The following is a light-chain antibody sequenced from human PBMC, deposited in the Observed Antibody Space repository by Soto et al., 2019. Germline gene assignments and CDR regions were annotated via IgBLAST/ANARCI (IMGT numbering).Light chain of an antibody. J-gene: IGKJ5*01. CDR2: AAS. Sequence: DIQMTHSPSSLSASDGDRVTITCRASQSISRNLNWYQHKPGKAPKLLIYAASSLQNGVPSRFSGGGSGTEFTLSISSLQPEDFGTYYCQQSYTTASITFGQGTRLEIK. CDR3: QQSYTTASIT. V-gene: IGKV1-39*01. CDR1: QSISRN.